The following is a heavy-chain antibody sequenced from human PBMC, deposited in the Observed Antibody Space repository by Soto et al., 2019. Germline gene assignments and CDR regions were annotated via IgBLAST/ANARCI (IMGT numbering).Heavy chain of an antibody. CDR1: GYTFTSYY. Sequence: ASVKVSCKASGYTFTSYYMHWVRQAPGQGLEWMGIINPSGGSTSYAQKFQGRVTMTRDTSTSTVCMELSSLRSEDTAVYYCARGTYGSGSYDISGYYYGMDVWGQGTTVTVSS. D-gene: IGHD3-10*01. V-gene: IGHV1-46*01. CDR3: ARGTYGSGSYDISGYYYGMDV. CDR2: INPSGGST. J-gene: IGHJ6*02.